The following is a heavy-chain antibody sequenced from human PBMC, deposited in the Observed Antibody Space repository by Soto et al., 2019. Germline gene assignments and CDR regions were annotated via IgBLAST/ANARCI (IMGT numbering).Heavy chain of an antibody. Sequence: SETLSLTCTVSGGSISSSSYYWGWIRQPPGKGLEWIGSIYYSGSTYYNPSLKSRVTISVDTSKNQFSLKLSSVTAADTAVYYCARHVRYRPDCSSTSCYQSYYYYYMDVWGKGTTVTVSS. CDR2: IYYSGST. CDR1: GGSISSSSYY. V-gene: IGHV4-39*01. J-gene: IGHJ6*03. D-gene: IGHD2-2*01. CDR3: ARHVRYRPDCSSTSCYQSYYYYYMDV.